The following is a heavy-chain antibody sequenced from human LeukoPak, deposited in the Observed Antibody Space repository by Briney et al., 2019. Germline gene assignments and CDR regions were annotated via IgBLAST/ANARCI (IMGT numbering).Heavy chain of an antibody. CDR2: ISKDGRKN. V-gene: IGHV3-30*04. Sequence: PGRSLRLSCEASGFSFSTSGVHWVRQAPGEGLEWMAVISKDGRKNHYADSVKGRFTISRDNSKSTLFLQMNSLRPEDTGIYYCARDLLDYGTAYYDVGIFDSWGQGTRVTVSS. D-gene: IGHD3-16*01. CDR1: GFSFSTSG. J-gene: IGHJ4*02. CDR3: ARDLLDYGTAYYDVGIFDS.